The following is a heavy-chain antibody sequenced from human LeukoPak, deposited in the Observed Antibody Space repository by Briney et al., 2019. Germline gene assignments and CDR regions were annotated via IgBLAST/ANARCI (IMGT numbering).Heavy chain of an antibody. V-gene: IGHV1-18*01. J-gene: IGHJ4*02. CDR3: TRDRRAAAGTGEAFDY. D-gene: IGHD6-13*01. CDR1: GYTFTSYG. Sequence: ASVKVSCKASGYTFTSYGISWVRQAPGQGHEWMGWISAYNGNTNYAQKLQGRVTMTTDTSTSTAYMELRSLRSDDTAVYYCTRDRRAAAGTGEAFDYWGQGTLVTVSS. CDR2: ISAYNGNT.